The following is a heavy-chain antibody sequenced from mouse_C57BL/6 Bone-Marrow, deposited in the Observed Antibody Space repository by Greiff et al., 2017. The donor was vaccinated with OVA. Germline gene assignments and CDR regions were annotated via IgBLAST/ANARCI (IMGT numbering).Heavy chain of an antibody. CDR3: SRAGSSPAWFAY. Sequence: QVQLKESGAELVRPGASVTLSCKASGYTFTDYEMHWVKQTPVHGLEWIGAIDPETGGTAYNQKFKGKAILTADKSSSTAYMELRSLTSAVSSVYYCSRAGSSPAWFAYWGQGTLVTVSA. CDR1: GYTFTDYE. CDR2: IDPETGGT. V-gene: IGHV1-15*01. J-gene: IGHJ3*01. D-gene: IGHD1-1*01.